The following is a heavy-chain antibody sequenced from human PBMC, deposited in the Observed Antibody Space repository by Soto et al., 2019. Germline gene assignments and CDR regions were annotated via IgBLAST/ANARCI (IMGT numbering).Heavy chain of an antibody. V-gene: IGHV3-23*01. CDR3: AKVEGDYGDYSRPFYYGMDV. CDR2: ISGSGGTT. J-gene: IGHJ6*02. Sequence: GVLRLSCAASGITFSNYAMSWVRQAPGKGLEWVSGISGSGGTTYYIDSVKGRFTISRDNSKNTMYLQMNSLRAEDTAVYYCAKVEGDYGDYSRPFYYGMDVWGQGTTVTVSS. D-gene: IGHD4-17*01. CDR1: GITFSNYA.